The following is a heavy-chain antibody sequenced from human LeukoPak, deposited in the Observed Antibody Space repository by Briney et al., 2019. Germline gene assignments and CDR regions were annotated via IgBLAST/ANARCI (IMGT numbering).Heavy chain of an antibody. Sequence: PGGSLRLSCAVSGITLSNYGMSWVRQAPGKGLEWVAGISGSAGGTYYADSVKGRFTISRDNAKNTLYLQSNNLRAEDTAVYFCAKRGVVIRVILVGFYKEAYYFDSWGQGALVTVSS. V-gene: IGHV3-23*01. J-gene: IGHJ4*02. D-gene: IGHD3-22*01. CDR1: GITLSNYG. CDR2: ISGSAGGT. CDR3: AKRGVVIRVILVGFYKEAYYFDS.